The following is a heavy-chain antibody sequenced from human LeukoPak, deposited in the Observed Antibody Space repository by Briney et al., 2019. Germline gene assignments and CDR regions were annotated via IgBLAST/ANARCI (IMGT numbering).Heavy chain of an antibody. V-gene: IGHV1-69*06. D-gene: IGHD2-15*01. CDR2: IIPIFGTA. Sequence: SVKVSCKASGGTFSSYAISWVRQAPGQGLEWMGGIIPIFGTANYAQKFQGRVTITADKSTSTAYMELSSLRSEDTAVYYCARVRGYCSGGSCYGASWLDPWGQGTLVTVSS. J-gene: IGHJ5*02. CDR1: GGTFSSYA. CDR3: ARVRGYCSGGSCYGASWLDP.